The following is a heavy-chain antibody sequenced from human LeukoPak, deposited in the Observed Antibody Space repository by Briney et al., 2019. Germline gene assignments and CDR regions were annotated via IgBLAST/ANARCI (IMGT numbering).Heavy chain of an antibody. CDR1: GFTVSSIY. CDR3: ARAAAAGYRGYYYYGMDV. CDR2: IYSGGGT. D-gene: IGHD6-13*01. Sequence: GGSLRLSCAASGFTVSSIYMSWVRQAPGKGLEWVSVIYSGGGTYYADSVKGRSTISRDNSKNTLYLQMDSLRAEDTAVYYCARAAAAGYRGYYYYGMDVWGQGTTVTVSS. V-gene: IGHV3-66*01. J-gene: IGHJ6*02.